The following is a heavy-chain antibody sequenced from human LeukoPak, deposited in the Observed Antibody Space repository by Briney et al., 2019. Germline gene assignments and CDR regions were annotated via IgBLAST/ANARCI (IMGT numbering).Heavy chain of an antibody. CDR2: LWHDGSLQ. D-gene: IGHD3-22*01. CDR1: GFTVTSCG. J-gene: IGHJ4*02. V-gene: IGHV3-33*06. Sequence: GGSLRLSCAASGFTVTSCGIHWVRQAPGKGLEWVSLLWHDGSLQYYADSVEGRFTVSRDTSKNTVYLQMDNLRAEDTAVYYCAKGTYGRSGDYRTYFDTWGQGTLVIVYS. CDR3: AKGTYGRSGDYRTYFDT.